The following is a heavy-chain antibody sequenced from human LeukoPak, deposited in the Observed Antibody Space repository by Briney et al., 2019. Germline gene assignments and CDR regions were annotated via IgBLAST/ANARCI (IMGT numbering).Heavy chain of an antibody. D-gene: IGHD5-18*01. CDR2: ISSSSSYI. CDR1: GFTFSSYS. CDR3: ARGIGNTAHFDY. J-gene: IGHJ4*02. Sequence: GGSLRLSCAASGFTFSSYSMNWVRQAPGKGLEWVSSISSSSSYIYYADSVKGRITISRDNAKNSLHLKINSRGAEDTAVYYCARGIGNTAHFDYWGQGTLVTVSS. V-gene: IGHV3-21*01.